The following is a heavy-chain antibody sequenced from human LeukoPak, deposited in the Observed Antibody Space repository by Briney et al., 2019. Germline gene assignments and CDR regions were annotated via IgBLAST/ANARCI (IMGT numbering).Heavy chain of an antibody. D-gene: IGHD2-2*01. J-gene: IGHJ3*02. CDR2: INHSGST. CDR1: GGSFSGYY. CDR3: ARSFVVVPAAIRSHAFDI. Sequence: SETLSLTCAVYGGSFSGYYWSWIRQPPGKGLEWIGEINHSGSTNYNPSLKSRVTISVDTSKNQFSLKLSSVTAADTAVYYCARSFVVVPAAIRSHAFDIWGQGTMVTVSS. V-gene: IGHV4-34*01.